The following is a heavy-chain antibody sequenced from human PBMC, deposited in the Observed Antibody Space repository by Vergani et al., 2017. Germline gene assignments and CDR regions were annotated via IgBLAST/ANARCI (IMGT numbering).Heavy chain of an antibody. Sequence: QVQLVQSGAEVKKPGASVKVFCKASGYTFTSDDINWVRQATGQGLEWMGWMNPISGNTGYAQNLQGRLTITRDTSVNTAYMELSSLTSEDMAVYYCVRARRTCTYDHCPRYYYDLWGQGTLGTVSS. V-gene: IGHV1-8*03. D-gene: IGHD2-8*01. CDR3: VRARRTCTYDHCPRYYYDL. J-gene: IGHJ4*02. CDR2: MNPISGNT. CDR1: GYTFTSDD.